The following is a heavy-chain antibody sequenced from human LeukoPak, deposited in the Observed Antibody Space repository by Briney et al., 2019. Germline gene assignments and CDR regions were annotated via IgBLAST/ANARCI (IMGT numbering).Heavy chain of an antibody. CDR2: ISYDGSNK. Sequence: GGSLRLSCAASGFTFSSYATHWVRQAPGKGLEWVAVISYDGSNKYYADSVKGRFTISRDNSKNTLYLQMNSLRAEDTAVYYCARDPSLGVAPPRLEPFFDYWGQGTLVTVSS. CDR3: ARDPSLGVAPPRLEPFFDY. V-gene: IGHV3-30*01. CDR1: GFTFSSYA. J-gene: IGHJ4*02. D-gene: IGHD3-3*01.